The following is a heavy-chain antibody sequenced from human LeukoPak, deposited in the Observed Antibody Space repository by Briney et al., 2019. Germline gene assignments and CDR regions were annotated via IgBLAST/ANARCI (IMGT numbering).Heavy chain of an antibody. J-gene: IGHJ4*02. D-gene: IGHD3-3*01. Sequence: GGSLRLSCAASGFTFSSYSMNWVRQAPGKGLEWVSSISSSSSYIYYADSVKGRFTISRDNAKNLLYLQMNSLRAEDTAVYYCARSNYDFWSAQYYFDYWGQGTLVTVSS. V-gene: IGHV3-21*01. CDR1: GFTFSSYS. CDR2: ISSSSSYI. CDR3: ARSNYDFWSAQYYFDY.